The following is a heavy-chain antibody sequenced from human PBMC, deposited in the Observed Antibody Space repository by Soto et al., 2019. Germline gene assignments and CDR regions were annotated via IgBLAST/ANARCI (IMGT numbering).Heavy chain of an antibody. V-gene: IGHV4-59*01. CDR2: IYYSGST. CDR3: ARVFWDCSSTSCYATYYYYYYYMDV. J-gene: IGHJ6*03. CDR1: GGSISSYY. Sequence: PSETLSLTCTVSGGSISSYYWSWIRQPPGKGLEWIGYIYYSGSTNYNPSLKSRVTISVDTSKNQFSLKLSSVTAADTAVYYCARVFWDCSSTSCYATYYYYYYYMDVWGKGTTVTVSS. D-gene: IGHD2-2*01.